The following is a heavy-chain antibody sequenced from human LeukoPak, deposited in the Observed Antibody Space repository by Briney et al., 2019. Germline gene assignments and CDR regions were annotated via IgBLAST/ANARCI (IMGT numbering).Heavy chain of an antibody. CDR3: ARGGTYHGFDY. J-gene: IGHJ4*02. CDR2: IVTSNGGT. CDR1: GYTFTAYY. V-gene: IGHV1-2*02. Sequence: PAASVKVSCKASGYTFTAYYMHWVRQAPGQGLEWMGWIVTSNGGTNYAQKYKGRVTMTRDTSINTVYMELNTLTSDDTAVYYCARGGTYHGFDYWSQGALVTVPS. D-gene: IGHD1-26*01.